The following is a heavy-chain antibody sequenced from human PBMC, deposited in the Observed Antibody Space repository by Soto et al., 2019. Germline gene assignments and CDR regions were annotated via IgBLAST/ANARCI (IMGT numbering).Heavy chain of an antibody. J-gene: IGHJ6*02. V-gene: IGHV3-23*01. CDR1: GFTFSSYA. CDR2: ISGSGGST. CDR3: AKVGAEDIVVVPAVCGMDV. D-gene: IGHD2-2*01. Sequence: GGSLRLSCAASGFTFSSYAMSWVRQAPGKGLEWVSAISGSGGSTYYADSVKGRFTISRDNSKNTLYLQMNSLRAEDTAVYYCAKVGAEDIVVVPAVCGMDVWGQGTTVTVSS.